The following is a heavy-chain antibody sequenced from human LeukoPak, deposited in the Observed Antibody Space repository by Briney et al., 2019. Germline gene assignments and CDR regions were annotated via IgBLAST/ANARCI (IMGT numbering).Heavy chain of an antibody. CDR3: AKDRGDDYGDYTDWYFDL. CDR1: GFTVSSNY. D-gene: IGHD4-17*01. V-gene: IGHV3-23*01. Sequence: GGSLRLSCAASGFTVSSNYMSWVRQAPGKGLEWVSAITGSGGSTYYADSVKGRFTISRDNSKNTLYLQMNSLRAEDTAVYYCAKDRGDDYGDYTDWYFDLWGRGTLVTVSS. CDR2: ITGSGGST. J-gene: IGHJ2*01.